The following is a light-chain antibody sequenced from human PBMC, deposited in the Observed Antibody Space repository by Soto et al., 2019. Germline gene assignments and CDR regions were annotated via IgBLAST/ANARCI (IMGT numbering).Light chain of an antibody. Sequence: QSALTQPASVSGSPGQSITISCTGTSSDVGGYNYVSWYQQHPGKAPKLMIYDVSNRPSGVSNRFSGSKSGNTASLTISGLQAEDEADYYGSSYTSSSTHYVVFGGGTKLTVL. J-gene: IGLJ2*01. CDR3: SSYTSSSTHYVV. CDR1: SSDVGGYNY. CDR2: DVS. V-gene: IGLV2-14*01.